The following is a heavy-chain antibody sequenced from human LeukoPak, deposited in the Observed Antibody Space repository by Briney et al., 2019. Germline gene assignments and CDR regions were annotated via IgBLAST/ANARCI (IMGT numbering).Heavy chain of an antibody. D-gene: IGHD3-10*01. CDR2: TIPIFGTA. CDR1: GGTFSSYA. Sequence: SVKVSCKASGGTFSSYAISWVRQAPGQGLEWMGGTIPIFGTANYAQKFQGRVTITADESTSTAYMELSSLRAEDTAVYYCAKEEFSHSVGFDYWGQGTLVTVSS. V-gene: IGHV1-69*13. J-gene: IGHJ4*02. CDR3: AKEEFSHSVGFDY.